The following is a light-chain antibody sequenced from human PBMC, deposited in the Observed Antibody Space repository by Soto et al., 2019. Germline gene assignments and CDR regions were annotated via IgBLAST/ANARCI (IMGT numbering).Light chain of an antibody. CDR1: QSVSSY. CDR2: GAS. V-gene: IGKV3-15*01. J-gene: IGKJ1*01. Sequence: EILLTQSPATLSVSPGERATLSCRASQSVSSYLAWYQQKPGQAPRLLIYGASTRATGIPARFSGSGSGTEFTLTISSLQSEDFAVYYCLQYNTWPTWMFGQRTKVEMK. CDR3: LQYNTWPTWM.